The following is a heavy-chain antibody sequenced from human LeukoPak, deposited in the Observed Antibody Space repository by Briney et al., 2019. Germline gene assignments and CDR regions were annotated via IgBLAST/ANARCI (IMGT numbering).Heavy chain of an antibody. CDR1: GYIFTSYA. Sequence: ASVKVSCKASGYIFTSYAMHWVRQAPGQRLEWMGWINAGNGNTKYSQKFQGRVTITRDTSASTAYMELSSLRSEDTAVYYCARSAPITIFGVVSYGMGVWGQGTTVTVSS. V-gene: IGHV1-3*01. CDR2: INAGNGNT. CDR3: ARSAPITIFGVVSYGMGV. D-gene: IGHD3-3*01. J-gene: IGHJ6*02.